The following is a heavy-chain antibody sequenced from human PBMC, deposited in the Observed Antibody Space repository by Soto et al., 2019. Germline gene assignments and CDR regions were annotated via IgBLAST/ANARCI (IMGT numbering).Heavy chain of an antibody. J-gene: IGHJ4*02. V-gene: IGHV3-30*18. CDR3: AKPKVADIPFDS. Sequence: ESGGGVVQPGRSLRLSCAASGFTFSSDGMHWVRQAPGKGLEWVAVISYDGSDKYYADSAKGRFTISRDNSKNTVFLQMNSLRPEDTALYYCAKPKVADIPFDSLGQGTLVTVSS. D-gene: IGHD3-9*01. CDR1: GFTFSSDG. CDR2: ISYDGSDK.